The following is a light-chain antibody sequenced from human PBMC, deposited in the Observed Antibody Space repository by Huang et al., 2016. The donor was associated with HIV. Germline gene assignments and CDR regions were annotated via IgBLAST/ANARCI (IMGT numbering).Light chain of an antibody. CDR3: QQYSSYSWT. V-gene: IGKV1-5*03. J-gene: IGKJ1*01. Sequence: DIQMTQSPSALSASVGDRVTITCRASQSLSSWLAWYQQKPGKAPNLLIYKASSLESGVPSTVSGSGSGTEFTLTISSLQPDDFATYYCQQYSSYSWTFGQGTKVEIK. CDR1: QSLSSW. CDR2: KAS.